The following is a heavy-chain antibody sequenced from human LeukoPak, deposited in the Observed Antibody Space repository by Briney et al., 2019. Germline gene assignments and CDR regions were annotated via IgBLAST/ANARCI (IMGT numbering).Heavy chain of an antibody. D-gene: IGHD4-11*01. CDR3: ARPIGHDYSNYGFDY. CDR2: IYSGGST. Sequence: PGGSLRLSCAASGFTVSSNYMSWVRQAPGKGLEWVSVIYSGGSTYYADSVKGRFTISRDNSKNSLYLQMNSLRAEDTAVYYCARPIGHDYSNYGFDYWGQGTLVTVSS. CDR1: GFTVSSNY. J-gene: IGHJ4*02. V-gene: IGHV3-66*04.